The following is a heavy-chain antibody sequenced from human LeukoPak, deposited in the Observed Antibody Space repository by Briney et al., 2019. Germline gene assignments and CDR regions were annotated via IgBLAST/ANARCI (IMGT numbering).Heavy chain of an antibody. D-gene: IGHD2-8*01. CDR3: ARDSLINGNDY. Sequence: GGSLRVFCAACGFTFSSYGMNWVRQARGKGLEWVSYISSSCSTIYDADSVKGRFTISRDNAKNSLYLQKNSLRAEDTAVYYCARDSLINGNDYWGQGTLVTVSS. CDR2: ISSSCSTI. CDR1: GFTFSSYG. V-gene: IGHV3-48*04. J-gene: IGHJ4*02.